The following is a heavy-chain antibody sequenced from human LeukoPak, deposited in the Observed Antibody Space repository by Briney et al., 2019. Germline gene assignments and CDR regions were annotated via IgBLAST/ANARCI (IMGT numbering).Heavy chain of an antibody. CDR1: GFTVRSNY. D-gene: IGHD6-19*01. Sequence: PGGSLRLSCAASGFTVRSNYMSWVRQAPGKGLEWVSVIYSGGSTYYADSVKGRFTLSRDNSKNTVYLQMNSLRAEDTAVHYCARSDSEQWLISGAFDIWGQGTMVTVSS. V-gene: IGHV3-53*01. J-gene: IGHJ3*02. CDR2: IYSGGST. CDR3: ARSDSEQWLISGAFDI.